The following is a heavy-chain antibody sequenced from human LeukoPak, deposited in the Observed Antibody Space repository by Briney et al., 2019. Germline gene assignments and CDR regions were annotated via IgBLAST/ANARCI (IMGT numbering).Heavy chain of an antibody. D-gene: IGHD3-10*01. Sequence: SETLSLTCTVSGGSISSYYWSWIRQPPGKGLEWIGYIYYSGSTNYNPSLKSRVTISVDTSKNQFSLKLSSVTAADTAVYYCARVTMVRGVPIFDYWGRGTLVTVSS. J-gene: IGHJ4*02. V-gene: IGHV4-59*01. CDR1: GGSISSYY. CDR2: IYYSGST. CDR3: ARVTMVRGVPIFDY.